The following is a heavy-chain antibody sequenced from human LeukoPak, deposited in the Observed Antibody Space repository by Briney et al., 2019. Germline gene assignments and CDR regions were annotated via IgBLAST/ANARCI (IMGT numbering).Heavy chain of an antibody. D-gene: IGHD3-10*01. Sequence: GGSLRLSCAASGFTFTSYAMNWVRQAPGKGLEWVSVISGSGGVTYYADSVKGRFTISRDNSRNTLYLQMNSLRAEDTAVYYCAKLLGRYFGSGTYYFDYWGQGTLVTVSS. CDR2: ISGSGGVT. J-gene: IGHJ4*02. V-gene: IGHV3-23*01. CDR3: AKLLGRYFGSGTYYFDY. CDR1: GFTFTSYA.